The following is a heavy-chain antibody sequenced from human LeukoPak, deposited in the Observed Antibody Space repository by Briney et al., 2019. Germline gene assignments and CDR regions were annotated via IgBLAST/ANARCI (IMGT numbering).Heavy chain of an antibody. D-gene: IGHD6-19*01. CDR2: ISIGSTYI. CDR3: ARTRDDSGCFDL. V-gene: IGHV3-21*01. J-gene: IGHJ4*02. CDR1: GFTFSTYS. Sequence: PGGSLRLSCSASGFTFSTYSMNWVRQAPGKGLEWVSSISIGSTYIFYGDSVKGRFIISRDDAGNSLYLQMNGLRAEDTAVYYCARTRDDSGCFDLWGQGTLVTVSS.